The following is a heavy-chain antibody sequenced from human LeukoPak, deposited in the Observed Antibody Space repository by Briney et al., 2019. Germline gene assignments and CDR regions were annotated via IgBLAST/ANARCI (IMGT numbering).Heavy chain of an antibody. CDR3: ARAGESDSSGYYYGFVDY. J-gene: IGHJ4*02. CDR1: GGSISSYY. D-gene: IGHD3-22*01. V-gene: IGHV4-59*01. CDR2: IYYSGST. Sequence: SETLSLTCTVSGGSISSYYWSWLRQPPGKGLEWIGYIYYSGSTNYNPSLKSRVTISVDTSKNQFSLKLSSVTAADTAVYYCARAGESDSSGYYYGFVDYWGQGTLVTVSS.